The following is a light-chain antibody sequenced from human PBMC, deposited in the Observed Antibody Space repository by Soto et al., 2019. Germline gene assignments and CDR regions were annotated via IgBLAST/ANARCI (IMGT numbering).Light chain of an antibody. J-gene: IGKJ3*01. Sequence: DIQMTQSPSSLSASVGDRVTITCRASQRIVSHLNWYQQKPGKAPKLLIYAASSLESGVPSRFSGSGSGTDFTLTISSLQPEDFATYYCQQSYSRVFTFGPGTKVDF. V-gene: IGKV1-39*01. CDR2: AAS. CDR3: QQSYSRVFT. CDR1: QRIVSH.